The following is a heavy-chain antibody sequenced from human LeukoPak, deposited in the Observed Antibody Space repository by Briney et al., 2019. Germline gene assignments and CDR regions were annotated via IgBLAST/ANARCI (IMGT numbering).Heavy chain of an antibody. J-gene: IGHJ6*04. CDR2: ISSSGSTI. Sequence: GGSLRLSCAASGFTFSSYEMNWVRQAPGKGLEWVSYISSSGSTIYYADSVKGRFTISRDNAKNSLYLQMNSLRAEDTAVYYCARDRFAILYGSGPIGEYYGMDVWGKGTTVTVSS. V-gene: IGHV3-48*03. CDR1: GFTFSSYE. D-gene: IGHD3-10*01. CDR3: ARDRFAILYGSGPIGEYYGMDV.